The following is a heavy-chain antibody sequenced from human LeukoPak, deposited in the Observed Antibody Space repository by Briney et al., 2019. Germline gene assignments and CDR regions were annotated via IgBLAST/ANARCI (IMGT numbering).Heavy chain of an antibody. J-gene: IGHJ2*01. Sequence: GGSLRLSCAASGFTFSICAMSWVRQAPGKGLEWVSAIRGSDDNTFYADSVRGRFTISRGNSKNTLYLQMNILRAEDTAVYYCAKTVTTQAYYWYFDLWGRGTLVTVSS. CDR3: AKTVTTQAYYWYFDL. CDR2: IRGSDDNT. CDR1: GFTFSICA. D-gene: IGHD4-17*01. V-gene: IGHV3-23*01.